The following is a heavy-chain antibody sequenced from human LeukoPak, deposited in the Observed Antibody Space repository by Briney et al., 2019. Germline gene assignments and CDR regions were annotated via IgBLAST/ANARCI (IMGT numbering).Heavy chain of an antibody. CDR2: IYHSGST. CDR3: ASFFSGGGPRGDFDY. D-gene: IGHD2-15*01. CDR1: GVSISSSNSY. Sequence: SETLSLTCTVSGVSISSSNSYWGWIRQPPGKGLEWIGSIYHSGSTYYNPSLKSRVTISVDTSKNQFSLKLSSVTAADTAVYYCASFFSGGGPRGDFDYWGQGTLVTVSS. J-gene: IGHJ4*02. V-gene: IGHV4-39*07.